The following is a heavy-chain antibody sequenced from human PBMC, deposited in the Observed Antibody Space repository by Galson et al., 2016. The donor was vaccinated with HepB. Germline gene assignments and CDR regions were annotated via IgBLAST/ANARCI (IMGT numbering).Heavy chain of an antibody. Sequence: SLRLSCAASGFTFSSYAMSWVRQAPGKGLEWVSSIKNSNSDVYYADSVKDRFTISRDNAENSLYLQMDSLTAEDTAMYYCARARIAALGTGAFDMWGQGTMVTVSS. CDR2: IKNSNSDV. CDR1: GFTFSSYA. D-gene: IGHD6-13*01. J-gene: IGHJ3*02. CDR3: ARARIAALGTGAFDM. V-gene: IGHV3-21*01.